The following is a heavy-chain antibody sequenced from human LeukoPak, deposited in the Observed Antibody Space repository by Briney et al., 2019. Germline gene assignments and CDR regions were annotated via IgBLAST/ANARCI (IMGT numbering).Heavy chain of an antibody. V-gene: IGHV1-69*13. D-gene: IGHD2-21*02. CDR1: GGTFSSYA. Sequence: SVKVSCKASGGTFSSYAISWVRQAPGQGLEWMGGITPIFGTANYAQKFQGRVTITADESTSTAYMELSSLRSEDTAVYYCASGAYCGGDCYPASGDYWGQGTLVTVSS. J-gene: IGHJ4*02. CDR2: ITPIFGTA. CDR3: ASGAYCGGDCYPASGDY.